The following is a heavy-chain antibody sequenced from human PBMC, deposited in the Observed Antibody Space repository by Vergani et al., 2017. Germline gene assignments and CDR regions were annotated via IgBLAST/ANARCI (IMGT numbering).Heavy chain of an antibody. CDR1: GFTFSSYW. Sequence: EVQLVESGGGLVQPGGSLRLSCAASGFTFSSYWMSWVRQAPGKGLEWVANIKQDGSETYYVDSVKGRFTISRDNAKNSLYLQMNSLRAEDTAVYYCAGWGMEMFTIFGVVIPTPDAFDIWGQGTMVTVSS. CDR2: IKQDGSET. D-gene: IGHD3-3*01. CDR3: AGWGMEMFTIFGVVIPTPDAFDI. J-gene: IGHJ3*02. V-gene: IGHV3-7*01.